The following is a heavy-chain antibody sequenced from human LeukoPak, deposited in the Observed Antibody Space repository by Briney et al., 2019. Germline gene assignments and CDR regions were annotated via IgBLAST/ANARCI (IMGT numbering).Heavy chain of an antibody. V-gene: IGHV4-31*03. CDR1: GGSISSGDYY. Sequence: SETLSLTCTVSGGSISSGDYYWTWIRQHPGKGLEWIGYIYYSGNTYYGPSLKSRVTISLDTSKNQFSLKLSSVTAADTAVYYCATGGYTGYDLPYWGQGTLVTVSS. CDR3: ATGGYTGYDLPY. CDR2: IYYSGNT. D-gene: IGHD5-12*01. J-gene: IGHJ4*02.